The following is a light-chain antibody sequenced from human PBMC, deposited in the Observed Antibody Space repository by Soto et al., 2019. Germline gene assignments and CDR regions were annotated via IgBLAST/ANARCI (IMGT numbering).Light chain of an antibody. J-gene: IGKJ1*01. CDR2: DAS. CDR1: QSVGSY. Sequence: EIVLTQSPATLSLSPGERATLSCRASQSVGSYLAWYQHKPGQPPRLLIYDASNRATGIPARFSGSGSGTDFTLTISSLEPADFAVYYCQQRSNWPPTWTFGQGTKVEIK. CDR3: QQRSNWPPTWT. V-gene: IGKV3-11*01.